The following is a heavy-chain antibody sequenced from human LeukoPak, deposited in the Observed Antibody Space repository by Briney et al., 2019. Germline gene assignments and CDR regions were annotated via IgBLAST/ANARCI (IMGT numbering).Heavy chain of an antibody. CDR1: VYTFTGYY. CDR2: INPNSGGT. Sequence: VSVKVSCKASVYTFTGYYMHWVRQAPGQGLEWMGRINPNSGGTNYAQKFQGRVTMTRDTSISTAYMELSRLRSDDTAVYYCARGRAIFGVMDVWGKGTTVTVSS. CDR3: ARGRAIFGVMDV. J-gene: IGHJ6*04. D-gene: IGHD3-3*01. V-gene: IGHV1-2*06.